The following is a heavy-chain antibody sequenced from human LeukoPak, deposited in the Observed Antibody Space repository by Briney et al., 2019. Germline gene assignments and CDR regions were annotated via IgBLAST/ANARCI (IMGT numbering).Heavy chain of an antibody. Sequence: GGSLRLSCAASGFTFSSYGMHWVRQALGKGLEWVAVISYDGSNKYYADSVKGRFTISRDNSKNTLYLQMNSLRAEDTAVYYCAKVKVSSSWERTHYYYYGMDVWGQGTTVTVSS. J-gene: IGHJ6*02. D-gene: IGHD6-13*01. CDR2: ISYDGSNK. CDR3: AKVKVSSSWERTHYYYYGMDV. V-gene: IGHV3-30*18. CDR1: GFTFSSYG.